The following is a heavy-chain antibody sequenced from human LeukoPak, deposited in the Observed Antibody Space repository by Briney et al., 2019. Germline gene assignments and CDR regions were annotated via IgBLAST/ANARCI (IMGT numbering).Heavy chain of an antibody. CDR1: GGSISSGGYY. Sequence: SQTLSLTCTVSGGSISSGGYYWSWIRQPAGKGLEWIGRIYTSGSTNYNPSLKSRVTMSVDTSKNQFSLKLSSVTAADTAVYYCARIAVAGTGTPYDYWGQGTLVTVSS. J-gene: IGHJ4*02. D-gene: IGHD6-19*01. CDR2: IYTSGST. V-gene: IGHV4-61*02. CDR3: ARIAVAGTGTPYDY.